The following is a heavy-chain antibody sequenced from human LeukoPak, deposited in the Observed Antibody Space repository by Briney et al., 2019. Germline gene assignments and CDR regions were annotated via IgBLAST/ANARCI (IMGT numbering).Heavy chain of an antibody. J-gene: IGHJ4*02. CDR3: AKDFNRYCSGGSCYRDLDY. D-gene: IGHD2-15*01. V-gene: IGHV3-30*18. CDR1: GFTFSSYG. CDR2: ISYDGSNK. Sequence: GGSLRLSCAASGFTFSSYGMHWDRQAPGKGLEWVAVISYDGSNKYYADSVKGRFTISRDNSKNTLYLQMNSLRAEDTAVYYCAKDFNRYCSGGSCYRDLDYWGQGTLVTVSS.